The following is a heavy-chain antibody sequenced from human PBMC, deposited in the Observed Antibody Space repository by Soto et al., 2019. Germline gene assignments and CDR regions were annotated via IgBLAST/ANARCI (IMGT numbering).Heavy chain of an antibody. CDR1: GYTFTSYG. V-gene: IGHV1-18*01. CDR3: TRDQSGRYSPPSSITYAYSGMDV. CDR2: ISAYNGNT. Sequence: EASVKVSCKASGYTFTSYGISWVRQAPGQGLEWMGWISAYNGNTNYAQKLQGRVTMTTDTSTSTAYMELRGLRSDDTAVYYCTRDQSGRYSPPSSITYAYSGMDVGGQGTRVTVSS. D-gene: IGHD6-13*01. J-gene: IGHJ6*02.